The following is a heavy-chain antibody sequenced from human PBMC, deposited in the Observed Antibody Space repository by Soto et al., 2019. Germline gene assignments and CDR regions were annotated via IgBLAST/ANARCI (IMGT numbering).Heavy chain of an antibody. Sequence: EVQLVESGGGLVQPGGSLRLSCAASGFIFSNYWMSWVRQAPGKGLEWVANIRQAEIERFYVDTVRGQFTISRDNAKDSLYLEMNDLSADDTGVYYCARQDSSGYHYFDYWGQGTLVTVSS. CDR2: IRQAEIER. V-gene: IGHV3-7*01. J-gene: IGHJ4*02. CDR1: GFIFSNYW. CDR3: ARQDSSGYHYFDY. D-gene: IGHD3-22*01.